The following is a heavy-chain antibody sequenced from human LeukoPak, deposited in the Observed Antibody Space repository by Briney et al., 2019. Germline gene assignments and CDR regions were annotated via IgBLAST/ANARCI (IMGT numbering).Heavy chain of an antibody. J-gene: IGHJ4*02. D-gene: IGHD3-22*01. CDR1: GFTFSSYA. V-gene: IGHV3-30-3*01. Sequence: GGSLRLSCAASGFTFSSYAMHWVRQAPGKGLEWVAVISYDGSNKYYADSVKGRFTISRDNSKNTLYLQMNNLRAEDTAVYYCARSEEKPVTSEITMIVVVITPNFDYWGQGTLVTVSS. CDR2: ISYDGSNK. CDR3: ARSEEKPVTSEITMIVVVITPNFDY.